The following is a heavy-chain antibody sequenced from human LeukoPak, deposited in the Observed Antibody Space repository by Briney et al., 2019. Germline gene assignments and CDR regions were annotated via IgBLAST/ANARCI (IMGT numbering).Heavy chain of an antibody. Sequence: GGSLRLSCAASGFTFSSHDMHWVRQAPGKGLEWVAVISYDGSNKYYTDSVKGRFTISRDNSKNTLYLQMNSLRGEDTAVYYCAKVVGANRNYFDYWGQGTLVTVSS. CDR2: ISYDGSNK. J-gene: IGHJ4*02. D-gene: IGHD2-15*01. CDR3: AKVVGANRNYFDY. CDR1: GFTFSSHD. V-gene: IGHV3-30*18.